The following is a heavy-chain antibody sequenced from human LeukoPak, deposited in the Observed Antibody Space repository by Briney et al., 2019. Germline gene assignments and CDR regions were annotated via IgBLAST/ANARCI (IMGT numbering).Heavy chain of an antibody. D-gene: IGHD3-16*01. CDR2: ISAYNGNT. CDR1: GYTFTSYG. J-gene: IGHJ6*02. V-gene: IGHV1-18*01. CDR3: ARDVSRLRSYVGATYGMDV. Sequence: GASVKVSCKASGYTFTSYGISWVRQAPGQGLEWMGWISAYNGNTNYAQKLQGRVTMTTDTSTSTAYMELSRLRSDDTAVYYCARDVSRLRSYVGATYGMDVWGQGTTVTVSS.